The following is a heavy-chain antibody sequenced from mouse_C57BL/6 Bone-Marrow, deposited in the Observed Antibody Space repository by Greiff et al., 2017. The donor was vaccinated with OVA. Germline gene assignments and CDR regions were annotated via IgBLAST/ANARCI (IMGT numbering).Heavy chain of an antibody. V-gene: IGHV10-1*01. Sequence: EVKLQESSGGLVQPKGSLKLSCAASGFSFNTYAMNWVRQAPGKGLEWVARIRSKSNNYATYYADSVKDRFTISRDDSESMLYLQMNNLKTDDTAMYYCVRQGPGLAYWGQGTLVTVSA. CDR1: GFSFNTYA. CDR2: IRSKSNNYAT. J-gene: IGHJ3*01. CDR3: VRQGPGLAY.